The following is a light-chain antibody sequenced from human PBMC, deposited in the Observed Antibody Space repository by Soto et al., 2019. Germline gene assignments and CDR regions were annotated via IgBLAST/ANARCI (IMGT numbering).Light chain of an antibody. CDR1: SSDVGGYNY. J-gene: IGLJ2*01. V-gene: IGLV2-14*01. CDR3: RSYTSSSTLSV. Sequence: QSALTQPASVSGSPGQSITISCTGTSSDVGGYNYVSWYQQHPGKAPKLMIYDVSHRPSGVSNRFSGSKSGNTASLTISGLQAEDEAEYYCRSYTSSSTLSVFGGGTKLTVL. CDR2: DVS.